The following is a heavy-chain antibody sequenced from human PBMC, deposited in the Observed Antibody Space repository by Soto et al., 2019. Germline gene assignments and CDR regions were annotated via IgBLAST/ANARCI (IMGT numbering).Heavy chain of an antibody. CDR1: GGSFKSGSYS. CDR3: ARDEVVGATMTDNWFDP. Sequence: SETLSLTCTVSGGSFKSGSYSWSWIRQPPGKGLEWIGYVYHTGRTSYNPSLKSRVSISMDTSKNQFSLNLDSVTAADTAVYFCARDEVVGATMTDNWFDPWGQGTLVTVSS. V-gene: IGHV4-61*01. J-gene: IGHJ5*02. D-gene: IGHD1-26*01. CDR2: VYHTGRT.